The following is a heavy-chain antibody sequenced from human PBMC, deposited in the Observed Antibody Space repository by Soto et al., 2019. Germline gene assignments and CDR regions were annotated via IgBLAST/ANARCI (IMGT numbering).Heavy chain of an antibody. Sequence: PSETLSLTCTVSGESICSYYGGGIRKPPGKGLEWIGFISYSGTTHYSASLRSRVSISVDTSKNQFSLDLSSVTAADTAVYYCATMGTPVTGLYYFDYWGQGTLVTVSS. J-gene: IGHJ4*02. CDR3: ATMGTPVTGLYYFDY. CDR2: ISYSGTT. D-gene: IGHD4-17*01. CDR1: GESICSYY. V-gene: IGHV4-59*06.